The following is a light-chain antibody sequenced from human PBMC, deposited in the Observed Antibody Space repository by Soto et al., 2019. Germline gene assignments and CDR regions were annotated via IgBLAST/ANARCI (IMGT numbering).Light chain of an antibody. V-gene: IGKV3-11*01. Sequence: EIVLTQSPATLSLSPGERATLSCRASQSVSSYLAWYQHKPGQAPRLLIYDASIRATGIPARFSGSGSGTDFTLTISSLKPEDFEVYYCQQRSNWPFTFGQGTRLEIK. CDR2: DAS. CDR3: QQRSNWPFT. CDR1: QSVSSY. J-gene: IGKJ5*01.